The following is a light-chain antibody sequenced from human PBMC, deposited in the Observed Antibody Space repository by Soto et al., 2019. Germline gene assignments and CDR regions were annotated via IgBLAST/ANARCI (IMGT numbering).Light chain of an antibody. CDR2: KAS. Sequence: DIQMTQSPSTLSASVGDRVNITCRARQSISRWWAWYQQKPGKAPKLLIYKASSLQIGVPSRFSGSGSGTDFTLTISSLQPDDSVTYYCQLFNSYSYTFGQGTKLEIK. V-gene: IGKV1-5*03. J-gene: IGKJ2*01. CDR3: QLFNSYSYT. CDR1: QSISRW.